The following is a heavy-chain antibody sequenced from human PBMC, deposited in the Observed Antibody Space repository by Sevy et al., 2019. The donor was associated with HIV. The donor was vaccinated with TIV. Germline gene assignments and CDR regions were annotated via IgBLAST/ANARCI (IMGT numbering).Heavy chain of an antibody. V-gene: IGHV1-69*13. J-gene: IGHJ6*02. D-gene: IGHD6-6*01. CDR1: GGTFSSYA. CDR2: IIPIFGTA. CDR3: ERERVGGVIAARPNGMDV. Sequence: ASVKVSCKASGGTFSSYAISWVRQAPGQGLEWMGGIIPIFGTANYAQKLQGRVTITADESTCTDYMELSSLRPEDTAVYYCERERVGGVIAARPNGMDVWGQGTTVTVSS.